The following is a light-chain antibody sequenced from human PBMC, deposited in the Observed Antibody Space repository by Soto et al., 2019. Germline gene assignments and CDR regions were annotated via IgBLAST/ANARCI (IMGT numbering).Light chain of an antibody. J-gene: IGKJ1*01. CDR1: QSISSY. Sequence: DIQMTQSPSSLSASVGDRVTMTFRASQSISSYLNWYQQKPGKAPKLLIYAASSLQSGVPSRFSGSVSGTDFTLTISSLQPEDFATYYCQQSYSTPVTFGQGTKVDIK. CDR2: AAS. V-gene: IGKV1-39*01. CDR3: QQSYSTPVT.